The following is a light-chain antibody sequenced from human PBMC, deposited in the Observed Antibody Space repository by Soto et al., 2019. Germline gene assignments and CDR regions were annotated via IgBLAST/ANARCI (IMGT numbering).Light chain of an antibody. CDR2: GAS. V-gene: IGKV3-20*01. J-gene: IGKJ5*01. CDR3: QQYNNWPLT. CDR1: QTVIHNH. Sequence: EIVLTHSPGTLSLSPWEIATLSCRASQTVIHNHLAWHQQKPGQTPRLLVYGASSRATGTPDRFSGSGSGTDFTLTISSLQSEDFAVYYCQQYNNWPLTFGQGTRLEIK.